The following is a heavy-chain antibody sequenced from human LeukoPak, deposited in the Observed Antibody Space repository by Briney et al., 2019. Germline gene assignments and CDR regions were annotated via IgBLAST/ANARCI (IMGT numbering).Heavy chain of an antibody. CDR2: ISSSSSTK. CDR3: ARGDPENYYYYYMDV. J-gene: IGHJ6*03. V-gene: IGHV3-48*01. Sequence: GSLGLSCAASGFTFSSYSMNWVRQAPGKGLEWVSYISSSSSTKYYADSMKGRFTISRDNAKNSLYLQMNSLRAEDTAVYYCARGDPENYYYYYMDVWGKGTTVTVSS. CDR1: GFTFSSYS. D-gene: IGHD2-21*02.